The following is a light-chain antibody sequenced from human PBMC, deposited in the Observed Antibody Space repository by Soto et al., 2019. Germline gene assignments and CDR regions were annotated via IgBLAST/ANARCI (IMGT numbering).Light chain of an antibody. J-gene: IGKJ4*02. Sequence: DIQLTQSPSFLSASVGDRVTITCRASQAISTYLAWYQQKPGKAPKLRIYGASTLQSGVPSRFSGSGSGTELTLTISSPQPENFAAYNCQQLNSYPLTFGGGTKVEIK. CDR1: QAISTY. V-gene: IGKV1-9*01. CDR2: GAS. CDR3: QQLNSYPLT.